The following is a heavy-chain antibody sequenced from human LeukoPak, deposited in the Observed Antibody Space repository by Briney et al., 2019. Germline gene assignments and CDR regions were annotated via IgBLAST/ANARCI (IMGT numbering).Heavy chain of an antibody. J-gene: IGHJ3*02. CDR1: GFTFSSYA. V-gene: IGHV3-21*01. CDR2: ISSSSSYI. D-gene: IGHD1/OR15-1a*01. CDR3: ARETNGGAFDI. Sequence: GGSLRLSCAASGFTFSSYAMSRVRQAPGKGLEWVSSISSSSSYIYYADSVKGRFTISRDNAKNSLYLQMNSLRAEDTAVYYCARETNGGAFDIWGQGTMVTVSS.